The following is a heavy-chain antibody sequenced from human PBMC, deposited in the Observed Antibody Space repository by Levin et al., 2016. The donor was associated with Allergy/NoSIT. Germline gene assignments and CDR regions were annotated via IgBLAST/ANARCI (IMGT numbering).Heavy chain of an antibody. J-gene: IGHJ4*02. D-gene: IGHD1-26*01. V-gene: IGHV4-34*01. CDR2: INHSGST. CDR3: ASRGDYTGSYYVDY. Sequence: GSLRLSCAVYGGSFSGYSWTWIRQPPGKGLEWIGEINHSGSTNYSPSLKSRVTISVDTSKSQFSLKLSSVTAADTAVYYCASRGDYTGSYYVDYWGQGTLVTVSS. CDR1: GGSFSGYS.